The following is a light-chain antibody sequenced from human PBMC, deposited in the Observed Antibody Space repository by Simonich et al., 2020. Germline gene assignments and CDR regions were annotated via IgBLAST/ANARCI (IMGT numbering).Light chain of an antibody. CDR1: QSLLHRNGYNY. CDR2: LGS. V-gene: IGKV2-28*01. Sequence: DIVMTQSPLSLPVTPGEPASISCRSSQSLLHRNGYNYLDWYLQKPGQSPQLLIYLGSNRASGVPDRFSCSGSGTDFTLKISRVEAEDVGVYYCMQALQTPPTFGGGTKVEIK. CDR3: MQALQTPPT. J-gene: IGKJ4*01.